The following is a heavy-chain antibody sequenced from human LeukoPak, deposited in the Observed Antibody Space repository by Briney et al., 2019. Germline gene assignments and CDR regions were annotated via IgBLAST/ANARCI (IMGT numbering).Heavy chain of an antibody. D-gene: IGHD2-21*01. CDR1: GGSLSRYY. CDR2: IYYSGST. CDR3: AREIPKGTFDY. Sequence: SETLSLTCTGSGGSLSRYYWSWLRQPPGKGLGGIGYIYYSGSTNYNPSLMSRVTISVDTSKNQFSLKLSSVTAADTAVYCCAREIPKGTFDYWGQGTLVTVAS. J-gene: IGHJ4*02. V-gene: IGHV4-59*01.